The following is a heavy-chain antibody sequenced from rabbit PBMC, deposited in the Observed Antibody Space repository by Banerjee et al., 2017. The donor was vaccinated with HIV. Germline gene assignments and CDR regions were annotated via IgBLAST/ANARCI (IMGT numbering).Heavy chain of an antibody. D-gene: IGHD2-1*01. Sequence: QEQLEESGGDLVKPEGSLTLTCTASGFSFSSYWICWVRQAPGKGLEWIGCIATGDGNTYYASWAKGRFTISEPSSTTVTLQMTSLTAADTATYFCARGLLITDLWGPGTLVTVS. V-gene: IGHV1S45*01. CDR2: IATGDGNT. CDR3: ARGLLITDL. CDR1: GFSFSSYW. J-gene: IGHJ6*01.